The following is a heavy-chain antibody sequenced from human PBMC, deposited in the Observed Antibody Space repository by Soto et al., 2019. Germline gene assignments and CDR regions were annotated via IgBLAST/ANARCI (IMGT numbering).Heavy chain of an antibody. Sequence: SVKVSCKSSGGTFSNYAITWVRQAPGQGLEWMGGIIPIFGTSNYAQKFQGRVTFTADESITTTYMELSSLKSEDTAVYYCASRPRNGYNTWGQGTLVTVTS. V-gene: IGHV1-69*13. J-gene: IGHJ5*02. D-gene: IGHD5-18*01. CDR1: GGTFSNYA. CDR2: IIPIFGTS. CDR3: ASRPRNGYNT.